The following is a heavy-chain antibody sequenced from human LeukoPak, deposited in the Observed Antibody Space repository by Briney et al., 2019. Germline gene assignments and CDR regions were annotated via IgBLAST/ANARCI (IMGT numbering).Heavy chain of an antibody. Sequence: GESLKISCKGSGYSFTSYWIGWVRQMPGKGLEWMGTIYPGDSDTRYSPPFQGQVTISADKSISTAYLQWSSLKASDTAMYYCARRPQIIGDYYFDYWGQGTLVTVSS. CDR3: ARRPQIIGDYYFDY. D-gene: IGHD4-17*01. J-gene: IGHJ4*02. V-gene: IGHV5-51*01. CDR1: GYSFTSYW. CDR2: IYPGDSDT.